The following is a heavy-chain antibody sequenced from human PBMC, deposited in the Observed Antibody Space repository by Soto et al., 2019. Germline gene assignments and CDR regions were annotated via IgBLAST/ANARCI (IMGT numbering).Heavy chain of an antibody. CDR1: GFTFTSSA. CDR3: AAPDGTYCSSPGCYIGALPYYGMDV. CDR2: IVVGSGNT. V-gene: IGHV1-58*01. Sequence: QMQLVQSGPEVKKPGTSVKVSCKASGFTFTSSAVQWVRQARGQRLEWIGWIVVGSGNTNYAQKFQERVTITRDMSTRPAYMELSSLRSEDTAVYCCAAPDGTYCSSPGCYIGALPYYGMDVWGQGTTVTVSS. D-gene: IGHD2-2*02. J-gene: IGHJ6*01.